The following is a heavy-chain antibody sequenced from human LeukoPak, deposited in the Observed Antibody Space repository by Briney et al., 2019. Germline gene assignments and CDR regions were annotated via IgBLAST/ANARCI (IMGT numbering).Heavy chain of an antibody. CDR3: ARAHYSDSSAPYYFDY. V-gene: IGHV4-59*08. D-gene: IGHD3-22*01. CDR2: IYYSGST. Sequence: SETLSLTCTVSGGSISSYYWSWIRQPPGKGLEWIGYIYYSGSTNYNPSLKSRVTISVDTSTNEFSLKLTSVTAAHTAVYYCARAHYSDSSAPYYFDYWGEGTLVTVSS. CDR1: GGSISSYY. J-gene: IGHJ4*02.